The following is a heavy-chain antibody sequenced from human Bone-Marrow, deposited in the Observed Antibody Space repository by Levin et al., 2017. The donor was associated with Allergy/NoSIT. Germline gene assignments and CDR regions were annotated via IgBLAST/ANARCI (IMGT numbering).Heavy chain of an antibody. V-gene: IGHV1-2*02. CDR2: INPNSGAT. CDR3: AREKEYYSGGTYYSVFDF. D-gene: IGHD2-15*01. CDR1: GYTFTGDH. J-gene: IGHJ4*02. Sequence: GESLKISCKASGYTFTGDHMHWVRQAPGQGLEWMGWINPNSGATNYEQKFRGRVTMTSDASIDTAFLELYRLKSDDTAVYYCAREKEYYSGGTYYSVFDFWGQGALVTVSS.